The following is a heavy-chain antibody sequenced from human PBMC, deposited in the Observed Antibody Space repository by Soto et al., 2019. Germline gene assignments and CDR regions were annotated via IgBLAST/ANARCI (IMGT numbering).Heavy chain of an antibody. D-gene: IGHD3-10*01. V-gene: IGHV3-74*01. J-gene: IGHJ4*02. CDR3: ARVRGGSSFAF. CDR2: IHSDGTIT. Sequence: EVQLVESGGGLVQPGGSLRLSCATSGFTFGNYWMYWVRQAPGKGLVWVSRIHSDGTITTYAESVKGRFTIYRDIAKNTLDRKTKSLREENPAVYYCARVRGGSSFAFWGQGTLFTVS. CDR1: GFTFGNYW.